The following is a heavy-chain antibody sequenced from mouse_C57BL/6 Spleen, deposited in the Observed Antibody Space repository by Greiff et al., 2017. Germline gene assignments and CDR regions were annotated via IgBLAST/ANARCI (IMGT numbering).Heavy chain of an antibody. V-gene: IGHV1-18*01. CDR1: GYTFTDYN. CDR3: ARGLYYGSVYYYAMDY. Sequence: VQLQQSGPELVKPGASVKIPCKASGYTFTDYNMDWVKQSHGKSLEWIGDINPNNGGTIYNQKFKGKATLTVDKSSSTAYMELRSLTSEDTAVYYCARGLYYGSVYYYAMDYWGQGTSVTVSS. CDR2: INPNNGGT. D-gene: IGHD1-1*01. J-gene: IGHJ4*01.